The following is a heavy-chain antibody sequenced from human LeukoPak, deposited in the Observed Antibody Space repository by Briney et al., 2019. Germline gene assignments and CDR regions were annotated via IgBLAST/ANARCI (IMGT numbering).Heavy chain of an antibody. CDR3: AKGSPGFGELSPYYFDY. V-gene: IGHV3-23*01. CDR1: GFTFSSYA. D-gene: IGHD3-16*02. Sequence: GGSLRLSCAASGFTFSSYAMSWVRQAPGKGLEWVSAISGSGGSTYYADSVKGRFTISRDNSKNTLYLQMNSLRAEDTAVYYCAKGSPGFGELSPYYFDYWGQGTLVTVSS. J-gene: IGHJ4*02. CDR2: ISGSGGST.